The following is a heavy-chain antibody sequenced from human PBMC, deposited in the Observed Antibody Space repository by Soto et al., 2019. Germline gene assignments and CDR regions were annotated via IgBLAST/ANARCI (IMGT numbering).Heavy chain of an antibody. CDR2: IDYNGVT. CDR3: GKVLVGATGHTDSDS. V-gene: IGHV4-39*01. D-gene: IGHD2-15*01. CDR1: GGSIYRSGYY. Sequence: SETLSLTCTVSGGSIYRSGYYWGWIRQPPGRGLEWIGNIDYNGVTYSNPSLKSRVAISRDTSKNQFSLKLTSVTAADTALYYCGKVLVGATGHTDSDSWGPGTLVTVSS. J-gene: IGHJ4*02.